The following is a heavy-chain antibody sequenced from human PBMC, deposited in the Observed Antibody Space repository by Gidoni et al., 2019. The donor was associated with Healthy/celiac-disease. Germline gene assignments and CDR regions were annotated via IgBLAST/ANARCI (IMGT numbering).Heavy chain of an antibody. CDR3: ASGYCSGGSCFGGEYGMDV. J-gene: IGHJ6*02. D-gene: IGHD2-15*01. CDR1: GGTFSSYA. V-gene: IGHV1-69*06. Sequence: KASGGTFSSYANSWVRQAPGQELEWMGGIIPIFGTANYAQKFQGRVTITADKSTSTAYMELSSLRSEDTAVYYCASGYCSGGSCFGGEYGMDVWGQGTTVTVSS. CDR2: IIPIFGTA.